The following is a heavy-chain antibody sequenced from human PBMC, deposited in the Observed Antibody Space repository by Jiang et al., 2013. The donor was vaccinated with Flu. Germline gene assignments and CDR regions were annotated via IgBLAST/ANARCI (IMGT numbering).Heavy chain of an antibody. CDR1: SGPISGYY. J-gene: IGHJ4*02. CDR2: KYYSGGSNY. CDR3: ARLSCSYGSCYEAY. V-gene: IGHV4-59*08. D-gene: IGHD2-15*01. Sequence: LLKPSETLSLTCIVSSGPISGYYWSWIRQPPGRGLEWIGYKYYSGGSNYNYNPSLKSRVTISVDTSKNQISLHLTSVTAADTAVYYCARLSCSYGSCYEAYWGRGRPGHRLL.